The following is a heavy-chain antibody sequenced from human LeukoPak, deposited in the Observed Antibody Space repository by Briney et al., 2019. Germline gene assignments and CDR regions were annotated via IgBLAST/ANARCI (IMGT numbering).Heavy chain of an antibody. Sequence: PGGSLRLSCVASGFTFSRHGMNWVRQAPGKGLEWVSGISPSGDIKYYVDSVKGRFTVSRDNSKNTVHLQINSLRDEDTAVYYCAKAGIGSGWFRYFDYWGQGTLVTVSS. V-gene: IGHV3-23*01. J-gene: IGHJ4*02. CDR3: AKAGIGSGWFRYFDY. CDR2: ISPSGDIK. CDR1: GFTFSRHG. D-gene: IGHD6-19*01.